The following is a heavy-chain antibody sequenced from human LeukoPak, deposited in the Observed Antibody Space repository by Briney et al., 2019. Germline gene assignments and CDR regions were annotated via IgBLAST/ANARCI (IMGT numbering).Heavy chain of an antibody. J-gene: IGHJ6*03. V-gene: IGHV3-30*02. CDR3: ATDQRGCDYWADPYYYMDV. Sequence: PGGSLRLSCAASGFTFSSYGMHWVRQAPGKGLEWVAFIRYDGSNKYYADSVKGRFTISRDNSKNTLYLQMNSLRAEDTAVYYCATDQRGCDYWADPYYYMDVWGKGTTVTISS. CDR1: GFTFSSYG. D-gene: IGHD5-12*01. CDR2: IRYDGSNK.